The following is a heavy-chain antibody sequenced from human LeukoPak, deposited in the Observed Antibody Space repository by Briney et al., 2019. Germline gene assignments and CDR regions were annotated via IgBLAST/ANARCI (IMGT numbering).Heavy chain of an antibody. D-gene: IGHD2-15*01. J-gene: IGHJ4*02. Sequence: PGGSLRLSCTASGFTVSSNYMSWVRQAPGKGLEWVSIFYSGGSTFYADSVKGRFTISRDNSKNTLYLQMDSLRADDTAMYYCARGLAADLDYWGQGTLVTVSS. CDR2: FYSGGST. CDR1: GFTVSSNY. CDR3: ARGLAADLDY. V-gene: IGHV3-53*01.